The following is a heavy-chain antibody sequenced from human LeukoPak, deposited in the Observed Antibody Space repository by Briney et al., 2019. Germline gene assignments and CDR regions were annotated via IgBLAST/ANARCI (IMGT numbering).Heavy chain of an antibody. CDR2: IKQDGSEK. V-gene: IGHV3-7*01. J-gene: IGHJ4*02. Sequence: GGSLRLSCAASGFTFSSYWMSWARQAPGKGLEWVANIKQDGSEKYYVDSVKGRFTISRENAKNSLYLQMNSLRAEDTAVYYCAREGYSGYYDSSGYPKYYFDYWGQGTLVTVSS. CDR1: GFTFSSYW. D-gene: IGHD3-22*01. CDR3: AREGYSGYYDSSGYPKYYFDY.